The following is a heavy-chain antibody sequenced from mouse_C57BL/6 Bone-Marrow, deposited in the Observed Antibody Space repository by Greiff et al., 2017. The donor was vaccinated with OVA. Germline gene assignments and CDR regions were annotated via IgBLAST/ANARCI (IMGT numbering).Heavy chain of an antibody. CDR1: GYTFTSYW. CDR2: INPSSGYT. D-gene: IGHD4-1*02. CDR3: ASPNWAHWFAY. V-gene: IGHV1-7*01. J-gene: IGHJ3*01. Sequence: QVHVKRSGAELAKPGASVKLSCKASGYTFTSYWMHWVKQRPGQGLEWIGYINPSSGYTKYNQKFKDKATLTADKSSSTAYMQLSSLTYEDSAVYYCASPNWAHWFAYWGQGTLVTVSA.